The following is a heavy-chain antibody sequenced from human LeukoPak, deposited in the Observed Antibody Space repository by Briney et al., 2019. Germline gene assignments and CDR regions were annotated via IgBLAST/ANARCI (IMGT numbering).Heavy chain of an antibody. CDR1: GFTFSRYT. CDR2: ISYDGSNK. V-gene: IGHV3-30-3*01. Sequence: GRSLRLSCAASGFTFSRYTMHWVRRAPGKGLEWVAVISYDGSNKCYADSVKGRFTISRDNSKNTLYLQMNSLRAEDTAVYYCACEENSSGYSFDYWGQGTLVTVSP. J-gene: IGHJ4*02. D-gene: IGHD3-22*01. CDR3: ACEENSSGYSFDY.